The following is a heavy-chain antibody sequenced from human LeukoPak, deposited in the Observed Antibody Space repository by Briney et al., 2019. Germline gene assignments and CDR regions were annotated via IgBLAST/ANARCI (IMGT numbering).Heavy chain of an antibody. D-gene: IGHD7-27*01. CDR1: GFTFSTYW. J-gene: IGHJ4*02. CDR3: ARNWGSLDY. Sequence: GGSLRLSCAASGFTFSTYWMNWVRQAPGKGLEWVASIKQDGSDKYYVDSVKGRFTISRDNAKNSLDPQMNSLRAEDTAVYYCARNWGSLDYWGQGTLVTVSS. V-gene: IGHV3-7*04. CDR2: IKQDGSDK.